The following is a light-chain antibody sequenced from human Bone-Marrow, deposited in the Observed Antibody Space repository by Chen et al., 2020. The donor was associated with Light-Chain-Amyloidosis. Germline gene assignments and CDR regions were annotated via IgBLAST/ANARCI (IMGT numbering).Light chain of an antibody. CDR3: QVWDRSSDRPV. Sequence: SHVLTQPPSVSVAPGQKATIACGGNKLGSTSVHWYQQTPGQAPLLVVYDDSDRPSGIPERLSGSNSGNTATLTISKVEAGDEADYYCQVWDRSSDRPVFGGGTKLTVL. V-gene: IGLV3-21*02. J-gene: IGLJ3*02. CDR2: DDS. CDR1: KLGSTS.